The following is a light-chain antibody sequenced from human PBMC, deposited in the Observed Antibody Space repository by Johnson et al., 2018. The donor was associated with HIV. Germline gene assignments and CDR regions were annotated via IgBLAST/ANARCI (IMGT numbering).Light chain of an antibody. J-gene: IGLJ1*01. V-gene: IGLV1-51*02. CDR2: ENN. Sequence: SMLTQPPSVSAAPGQKVTISCSGSSSNIGNNYVSWYQQLPGTAPKLLIYENNKRPSGIPDRFSGSKSGTSATLAIAGLQTGDEADYYCGTWDNSLSTGAVFGTGTKVTVL. CDR1: SSNIGNNY. CDR3: GTWDNSLSTGAV.